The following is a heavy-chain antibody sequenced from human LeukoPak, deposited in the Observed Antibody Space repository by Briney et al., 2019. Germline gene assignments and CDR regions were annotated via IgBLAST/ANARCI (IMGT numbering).Heavy chain of an antibody. CDR1: GFTFSSYA. CDR2: ISYDGSNK. J-gene: IGHJ5*02. CDR3: ARDMDTSGHFSWFDP. Sequence: PGGSLRLSCAASGFTFSSYAMHWVRQAPGKGLEWVAVISYDGSNKYYADSVKGRFTLSRDNSKNTLYLQMDSLRTEDTAVYYCARDMDTSGHFSWFDPWGQGARVTVSS. D-gene: IGHD3-22*01. V-gene: IGHV3-30*04.